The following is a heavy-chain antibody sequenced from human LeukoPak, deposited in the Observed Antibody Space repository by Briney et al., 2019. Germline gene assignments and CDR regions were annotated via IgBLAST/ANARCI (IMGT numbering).Heavy chain of an antibody. CDR3: ARDRWSSHPDY. Sequence: GGSLSLSCAASGFTFSSYGMHWVRQAPGKGLEWVAVIWYDGSNKYYADSVKGRFTISRDNSKNTLYLQMNSLRAEDTAVYYCARDRWSSHPDYWGQGTLVTVSS. CDR1: GFTFSSYG. CDR2: IWYDGSNK. V-gene: IGHV3-33*01. J-gene: IGHJ4*02. D-gene: IGHD6-13*01.